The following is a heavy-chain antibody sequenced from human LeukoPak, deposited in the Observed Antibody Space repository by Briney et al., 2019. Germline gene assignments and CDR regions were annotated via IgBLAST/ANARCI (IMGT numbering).Heavy chain of an antibody. CDR1: GFTFSRYW. Sequence: GGSLRLSCAASGFTFSRYWMHWVRQAPGKGLVWVSRINSDGRSTSYADSVKGRFTISRDNAKNSLYLQMNSLRVEDTAVYYCARVAVAGTLLYYYMDVWGKGTTVTISS. V-gene: IGHV3-74*01. CDR3: ARVAVAGTLLYYYMDV. J-gene: IGHJ6*03. D-gene: IGHD6-19*01. CDR2: INSDGRST.